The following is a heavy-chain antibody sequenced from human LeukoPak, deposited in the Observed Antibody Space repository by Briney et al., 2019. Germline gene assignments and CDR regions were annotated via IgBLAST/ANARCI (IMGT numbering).Heavy chain of an antibody. D-gene: IGHD2-21*01. CDR3: ARDGTYGRFDY. CDR2: INSDGSKT. V-gene: IGHV3-74*01. CDR1: EFTFSSYA. J-gene: IGHJ4*02. Sequence: GGSLRLSCAASEFTFSSYAMHWVRQAPGKGLVWVALINSDGSKTIYADSVKGRFTISRDNAKSTLYLQMSSLRVEDTAVYYCARDGTYGRFDYWGLGNLVTVSS.